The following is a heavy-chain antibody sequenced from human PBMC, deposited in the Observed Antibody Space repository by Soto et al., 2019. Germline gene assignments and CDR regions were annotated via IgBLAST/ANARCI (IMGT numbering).Heavy chain of an antibody. Sequence: QVQLVQSGAEVKKPGSSVKVSCNSAVGTFSTYGINWVRQAPGQGLEWLGMIIPNFGTPTYAQKFRGRVSITADESTSTAYMELSSLTSDDTAFYYCARDGRSISYDFLGQGTLVTVSS. CDR3: ARDGRSISYDF. CDR2: IIPNFGTP. J-gene: IGHJ4*02. D-gene: IGHD6-13*01. V-gene: IGHV1-69*18. CDR1: VGTFSTYG.